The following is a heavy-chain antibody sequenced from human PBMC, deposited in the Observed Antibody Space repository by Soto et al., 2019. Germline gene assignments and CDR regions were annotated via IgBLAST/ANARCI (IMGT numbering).Heavy chain of an antibody. J-gene: IGHJ5*02. CDR2: IYYSGST. CDR3: ASGPDIVVVVAAPNWFNP. D-gene: IGHD2-15*01. V-gene: IGHV4-39*01. CDR1: GGFIISSSYY. Sequence: PSETLSLTCTVSGGFIISSSYYWGWIRQPPGKGLEWIGSIYYSGSTYYNPSLKSRVTISVDTSKNQFSLKLSSVTAADTAVYYCASGPDIVVVVAAPNWFNPWGQGTLVT.